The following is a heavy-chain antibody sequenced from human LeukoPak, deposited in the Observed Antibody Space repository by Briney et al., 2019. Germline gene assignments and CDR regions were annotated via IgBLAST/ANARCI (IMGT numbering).Heavy chain of an antibody. CDR1: GFTFSSYS. CDR2: ISSTGNFV. CDR3: ARENFDP. V-gene: IGHV3-21*01. J-gene: IGHJ5*02. Sequence: GESLRLSCAASGFTFSSYSMNWVRQAPGKGLEWVSSISSTGNFVHYADSVKGRFTISRDNAKNMVYLQMNSLRGEDTAVYYCARENFDPWGQGTQVTVSS.